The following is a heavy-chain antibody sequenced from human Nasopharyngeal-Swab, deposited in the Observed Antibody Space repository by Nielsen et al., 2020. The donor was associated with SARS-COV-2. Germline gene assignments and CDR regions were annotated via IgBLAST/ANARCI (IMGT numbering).Heavy chain of an antibody. V-gene: IGHV3-21*01. CDR3: ARSHCSSTSCFDYYGMDV. J-gene: IGHJ6*02. Sequence: GGSLRLSCAASGFTFSSYSMNWVRQAPGKGLEWVSSISSSSSYIYYADSVKGRFTISRDNAKNSLYLQMNSLRAEDTAVYYCARSHCSSTSCFDYYGMDVWGQGTTVTVSS. CDR2: ISSSSSYI. D-gene: IGHD2-2*01. CDR1: GFTFSSYS.